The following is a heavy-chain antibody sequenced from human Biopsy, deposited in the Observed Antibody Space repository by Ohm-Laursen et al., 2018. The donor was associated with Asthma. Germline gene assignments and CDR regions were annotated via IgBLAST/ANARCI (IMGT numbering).Heavy chain of an antibody. V-gene: IGHV4-34*01. Sequence: GTLSLTCSVYGGSFSGYYWSWIRQPPGKGLEWIGEINHSGSTNYNPSLKSRVAISVDTSKNQFSLKLSSVTAADTAVYYCARAGQCSSTSCYNPGWFDPWGQGTLVTVSS. CDR3: ARAGQCSSTSCYNPGWFDP. CDR1: GGSFSGYY. J-gene: IGHJ5*02. CDR2: INHSGST. D-gene: IGHD2-2*01.